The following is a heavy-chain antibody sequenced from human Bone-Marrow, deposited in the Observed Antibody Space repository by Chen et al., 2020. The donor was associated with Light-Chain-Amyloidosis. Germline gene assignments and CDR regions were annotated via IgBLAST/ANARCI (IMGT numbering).Heavy chain of an antibody. D-gene: IGHD3-16*02. V-gene: IGHV4-38-2*02. CDR3: AHMRGSDYDYVCGSYRYAENFDY. J-gene: IGHJ4*02. CDR2: IYHSGST. Sequence: QVQLQESGPGLVKPSETLSLTCTVSGYSISSGYYWGWIRQPPGKGLEWIGSIYHSGSTYYNPSLKSRVTISVDTSKNQFSLKLSSVTAADTAVYYCAHMRGSDYDYVCGSYRYAENFDYWGQGTLVTVSS. CDR1: GYSISSGYY.